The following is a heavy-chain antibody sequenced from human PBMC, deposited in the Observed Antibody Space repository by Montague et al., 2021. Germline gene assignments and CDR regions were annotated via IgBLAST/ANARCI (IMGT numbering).Heavy chain of an antibody. CDR2: IYYSGNS. D-gene: IGHD6-13*01. Sequence: SETLSLTCTVSGASITSNIYYWGWIRQSPGKGLEWIGSIYYSGNSFYQPSLKSRITMAVDTSKNQFSLKLSSVTAADTAIYYCARVFSSWYVGWFDPWGQGTLVNVSS. CDR3: ARVFSSWYVGWFDP. J-gene: IGHJ5*02. CDR1: GASITSNIYY. V-gene: IGHV4-39*07.